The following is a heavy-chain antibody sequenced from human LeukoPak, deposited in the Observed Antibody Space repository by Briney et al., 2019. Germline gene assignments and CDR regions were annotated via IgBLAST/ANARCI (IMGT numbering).Heavy chain of an antibody. CDR3: ARDRYGDYSLDY. Sequence: TGGSLRLSCAASGFTFSSYEMNWVRQAPGKGLEWISYISSSGSTIYYADSVKGRFTISRDNAKNSLYLQMNSLRAEDTAVYYCARDRYGDYSLDYWGQGTLVTVSS. D-gene: IGHD4-17*01. J-gene: IGHJ4*02. V-gene: IGHV3-48*03. CDR1: GFTFSSYE. CDR2: ISSSGSTI.